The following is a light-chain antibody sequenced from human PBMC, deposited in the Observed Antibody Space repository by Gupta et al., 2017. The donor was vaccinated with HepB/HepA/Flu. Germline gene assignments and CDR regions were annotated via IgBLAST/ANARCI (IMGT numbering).Light chain of an antibody. CDR1: QSVLHSNGYIY. CDR2: LGS. J-gene: IGKJ2*04. V-gene: IGKV2-28*01. Sequence: DIVMTQSPLSLRVTPGEQDSISGRSSQSVLHSNGYIYFDWYLQKPGQSPQLRIYLGSIRASGVPDRFSGSGSGTGFTLKISRVEAEDVGVYYCMQALQTTPICSFGQGTKLEIK. CDR3: MQALQTTPICS.